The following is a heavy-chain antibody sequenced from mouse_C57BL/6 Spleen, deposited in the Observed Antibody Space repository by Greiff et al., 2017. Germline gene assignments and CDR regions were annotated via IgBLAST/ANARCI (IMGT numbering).Heavy chain of an antibody. Sequence: EVKLVESGGGLVKPGGSLKLSCAASGFTFSDYGMHWVRQAPEKGLEWVAYISSGSSTIYYADTVKGRFTISRDNAKNTLFLQMTSLRSEDTAMYYCARERLDYFDYWGQGTTLTVSS. CDR3: ARERLDYFDY. CDR2: ISSGSSTI. J-gene: IGHJ2*01. D-gene: IGHD2-4*01. CDR1: GFTFSDYG. V-gene: IGHV5-17*01.